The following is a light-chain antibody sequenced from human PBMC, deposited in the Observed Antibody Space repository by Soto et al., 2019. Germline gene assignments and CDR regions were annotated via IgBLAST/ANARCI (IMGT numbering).Light chain of an antibody. CDR3: QQYGDSPFT. CDR2: AAS. J-gene: IGKJ3*01. CDR1: QSVTINS. V-gene: IGKV3-20*01. Sequence: EVVLTQSPGTLSLSPGDTATLSCRASQSVTINSLAWYQQKPGQTPRLLIYAASTRASGIPDRFSGSGSGTEFPLTISRLEPEGFALYYCQQYGDSPFTFGPGTRVEMK.